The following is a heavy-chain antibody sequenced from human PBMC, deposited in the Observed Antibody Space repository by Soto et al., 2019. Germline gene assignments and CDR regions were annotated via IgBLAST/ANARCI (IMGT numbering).Heavy chain of an antibody. CDR3: AREADYGDFEGAAFEI. Sequence: PSQTLSLTCAISGDSVSSNSAAWNWIRQSPSIALEWLGRTYYRSKWYNEYAVSVKSRITINPDTSKNQFSLQLNSVTPEDTAVYYCAREADYGDFEGAAFEIWGQGTMVTVSS. D-gene: IGHD4-17*01. J-gene: IGHJ3*02. CDR1: GDSVSSNSAA. CDR2: TYYRSKWYN. V-gene: IGHV6-1*01.